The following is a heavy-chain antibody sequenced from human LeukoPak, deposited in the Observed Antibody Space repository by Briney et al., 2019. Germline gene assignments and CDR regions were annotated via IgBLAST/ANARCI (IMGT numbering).Heavy chain of an antibody. V-gene: IGHV3-7*01. Sequence: GGSLRLSCATSGFTFSTYWMSWVRQAPGKGLEWVANIKQDGSETYYADSVKGRFTIFRDNAKNSLYLQMDSLRVEDTGVYYCANGDGFDYWGQGTLVIVSS. D-gene: IGHD5-24*01. CDR1: GFTFSTYW. J-gene: IGHJ4*02. CDR3: ANGDGFDY. CDR2: IKQDGSET.